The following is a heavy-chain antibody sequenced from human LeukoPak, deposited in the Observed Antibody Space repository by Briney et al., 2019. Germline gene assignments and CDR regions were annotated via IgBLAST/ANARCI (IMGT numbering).Heavy chain of an antibody. CDR3: ARLTSRYSSGWFDP. J-gene: IGHJ5*02. CDR1: GSRFTSYW. V-gene: IGHV5-51*01. D-gene: IGHD6-19*01. Sequence: GESLKISCKGSGSRFTSYWIGWVRPMPGKGLEWMGIIYPGDSDTRYSPSFQGQVTISADKSISTAYLQWSSLKASDTAMYYCARLTSRYSSGWFDPWGQGTLVTVSS. CDR2: IYPGDSDT.